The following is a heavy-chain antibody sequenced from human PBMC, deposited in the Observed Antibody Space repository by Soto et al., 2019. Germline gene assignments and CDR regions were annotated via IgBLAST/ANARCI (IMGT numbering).Heavy chain of an antibody. CDR2: INHSGST. CDR1: GGSFSGYY. Sequence: SETLSLTCAVYGGSFSGYYWSWIRQPPGKGLEWIGEINHSGSTNYNPSLKSRVTISVDTSKNQFSLKLSSVTAADTAVYYCARSNYGSGSYYGAHYYYYYYMDVWGKGTTVTVSS. V-gene: IGHV4-34*01. D-gene: IGHD3-10*01. J-gene: IGHJ6*03. CDR3: ARSNYGSGSYYGAHYYYYYYMDV.